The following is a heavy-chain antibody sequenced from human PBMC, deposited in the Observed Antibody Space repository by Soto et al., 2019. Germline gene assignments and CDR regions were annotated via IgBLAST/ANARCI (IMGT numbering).Heavy chain of an antibody. D-gene: IGHD2-2*01. V-gene: IGHV4-30-4*01. CDR1: GGSINAADYY. CDR3: ARKSRNAYYFDY. Sequence: QVQLQESGPGLVKPSQTLSLTCTVSGGSINAADYYWTWIRQPPGKGLEWIGYIYYSGNPYYNPSLKSRVTISLDKSNNQFSLSLSSVTAADPAVYYCARKSRNAYYFDYWGQGALVTVSS. J-gene: IGHJ4*02. CDR2: IYYSGNP.